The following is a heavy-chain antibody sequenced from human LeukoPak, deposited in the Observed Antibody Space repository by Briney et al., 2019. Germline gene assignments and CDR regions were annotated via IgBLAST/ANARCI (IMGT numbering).Heavy chain of an antibody. J-gene: IGHJ4*02. D-gene: IGHD3-10*01. V-gene: IGHV1-8*02. Sequence: GASVKVSCKASGYTLTGYYMHWVRQAPGQGLEWMGWMNPNSANTGYAQKFQGRVTMTRNTSINTAYLEMTSLTSEDTAVYYCARGVRFGELFSAYWGQGTLVTVSS. CDR3: ARGVRFGELFSAY. CDR1: GYTLTGYY. CDR2: MNPNSANT.